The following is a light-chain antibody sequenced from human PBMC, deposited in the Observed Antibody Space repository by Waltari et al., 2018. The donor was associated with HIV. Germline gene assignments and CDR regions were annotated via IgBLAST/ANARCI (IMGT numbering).Light chain of an antibody. Sequence: QSALTQPPSASGSPGQSVTISCTGTSSDVGNYNSVSWSQQHPATAPKLRIYEVNKRPSGVPDRFSGSQSGNTASLTVSGLQAEDEAEYYCSSYAATNTLVFGGGTKVTVL. CDR1: SSDVGNYNS. CDR3: SSYAATNTLV. CDR2: EVN. J-gene: IGLJ3*02. V-gene: IGLV2-8*01.